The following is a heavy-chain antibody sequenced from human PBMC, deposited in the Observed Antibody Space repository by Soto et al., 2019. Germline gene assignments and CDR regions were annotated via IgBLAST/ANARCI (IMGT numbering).Heavy chain of an antibody. CDR1: GSGFIRSG. J-gene: IGHJ6*02. CDR2: IVVASGQT. CDR3: SADPPDIGVVWWV. Sequence: GASVKVSCKASGSGFIRSGIQWVRQAHGQRLEWIGWIVVASGQTNYAQSFRGRVAITRDTSTATAYIELTGLTSEDTAVYFCSADPPDIGVVWWVWGQGTTVTVSS. V-gene: IGHV1-58*02. D-gene: IGHD2-21*01.